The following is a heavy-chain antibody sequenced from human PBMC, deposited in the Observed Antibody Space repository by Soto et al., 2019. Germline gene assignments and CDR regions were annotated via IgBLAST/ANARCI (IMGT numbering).Heavy chain of an antibody. J-gene: IGHJ4*02. CDR2: IYYSGST. Sequence: SETLSLTCTVSGGSISSYYWSWIRQPPVKGLEWIGYIYYSGSTNYNPSLKSRVTISVDTSKNQFSLKLSSVTAADTAVYYCASSGIAAAGIDYWGQGTLVTVSS. CDR3: ASSGIAAAGIDY. V-gene: IGHV4-59*08. D-gene: IGHD6-13*01. CDR1: GGSISSYY.